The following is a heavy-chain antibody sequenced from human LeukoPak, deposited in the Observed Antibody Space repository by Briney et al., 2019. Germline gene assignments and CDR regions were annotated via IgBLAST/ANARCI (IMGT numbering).Heavy chain of an antibody. J-gene: IGHJ6*02. Sequence: QPGGSLRLSCAASGFTFSTYWMSWVRQAPGKGLEWVAILNQDGSEKYYVDSVKGRFTISRDNAENSLYLQMNSLRVEDTAMYYCARRRGDVWGQGTTVTVSS. CDR2: LNQDGSEK. V-gene: IGHV3-7*05. CDR3: ARRRGDV. CDR1: GFTFSTYW.